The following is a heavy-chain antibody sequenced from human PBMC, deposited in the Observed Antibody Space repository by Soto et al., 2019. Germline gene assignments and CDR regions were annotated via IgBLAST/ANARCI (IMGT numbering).Heavy chain of an antibody. D-gene: IGHD3-22*01. CDR1: GFTFSGHG. V-gene: IGHV3-30*18. J-gene: IGHJ4*02. CDR3: AKETYYYDSSSYSWPRDFDY. Sequence: QVQLVESGGGVVQPGRSLRLSCAASGFTFSGHGMHWVRQAPGKGLEWVAVISFDGSNKYYADSVKGRFTISRDNSKNTLYLQMHILRAEDTAVYYCAKETYYYDSSSYSWPRDFDYWGQGTLVTVSS. CDR2: ISFDGSNK.